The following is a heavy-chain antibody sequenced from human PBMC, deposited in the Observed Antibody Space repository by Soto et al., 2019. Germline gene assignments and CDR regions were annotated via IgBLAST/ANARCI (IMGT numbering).Heavy chain of an antibody. J-gene: IGHJ4*02. Sequence: PGGSLRLSCAASGFTFSTYVMHWVRQAPGKGLEWVSAISGSGGSTYYADSVKGRFTISRDNSKNTLYLQMNSLRAEDTAVYYCAKGSTARYSSSWFDYWGQGTLVTVS. CDR3: AKGSTARYSSSWFDY. D-gene: IGHD6-13*01. V-gene: IGHV3-23*01. CDR1: GFTFSTYV. CDR2: ISGSGGST.